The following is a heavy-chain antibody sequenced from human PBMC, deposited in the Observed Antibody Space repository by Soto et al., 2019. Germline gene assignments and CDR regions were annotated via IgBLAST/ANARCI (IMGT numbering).Heavy chain of an antibody. CDR3: ARGDYQYSMDY. CDR1: GDSMTRGDYS. Sequence: QLQLQESGSRLVKSSSTLSLTCTVSGDSMTRGDYSWGWIRQPPGKGLAWLGYIYRTGNTHYSPSLKCRVSISQDRSKHQSSLELTSVTGADTAVYYCARGDYQYSMDYWGQGTLVTVSS. J-gene: IGHJ4*02. CDR2: IYRTGNT. D-gene: IGHD2-2*01. V-gene: IGHV4-30-2*01.